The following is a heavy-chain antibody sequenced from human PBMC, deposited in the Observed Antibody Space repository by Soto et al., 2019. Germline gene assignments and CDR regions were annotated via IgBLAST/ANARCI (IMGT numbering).Heavy chain of an antibody. CDR3: AGRIVGATRTSPWPLVDY. J-gene: IGHJ4*02. D-gene: IGHD1-26*01. CDR1: GGSISSYY. V-gene: IGHV4-59*01. Sequence: PSETLSLTCTVSGGSISSYYWSWIRQPPGKGLEWIGYIYYSGSTNYNPSLKSRVTISVDTSKNQFSLKLSSVTAADTAVYYCAGRIVGATRTSPWPLVDYWGQGTLVTVSS. CDR2: IYYSGST.